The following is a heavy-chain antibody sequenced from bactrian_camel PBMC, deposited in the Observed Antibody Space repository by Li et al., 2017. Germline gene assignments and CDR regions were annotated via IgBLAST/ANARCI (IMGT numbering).Heavy chain of an antibody. CDR1: GFTFSNYD. J-gene: IGHJ6*01. D-gene: IGHD3*01. CDR2: INVGGSST. CDR3: ANTYSGSWYEADFAY. Sequence: DVQLVESGGGLVQPGRSLRLSCVASGFTFSNYDMTWVRQTPGKGLEWVSSINVGGSSTYYADSVKGRFTISRDDGKNTLYLQLNSLKTEDTAVYYCANTYSGSWYEADFAYWGQGTQVTVS. V-gene: IGHV3S40*01.